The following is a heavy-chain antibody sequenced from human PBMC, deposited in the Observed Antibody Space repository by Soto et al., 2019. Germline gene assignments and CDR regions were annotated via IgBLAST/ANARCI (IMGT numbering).Heavy chain of an antibody. J-gene: IGHJ4*02. D-gene: IGHD2-15*01. CDR3: AREWSAFDY. V-gene: IGHV4-59*01. CDR1: GDSFSRYK. CDR2: MYSSGYT. Sequence: SETLSLTCTVSGDSFSRYKWSWIRQPPGKGLEYIGYMYSSGYTDYNPSLKSRVTMSLDTSKNQYSLKLTSATAADTAVYYCAREWSAFDYWCQGTLVTVFS.